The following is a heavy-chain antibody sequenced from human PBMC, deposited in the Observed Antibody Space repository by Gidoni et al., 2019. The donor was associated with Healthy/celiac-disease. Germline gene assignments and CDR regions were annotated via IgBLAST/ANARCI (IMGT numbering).Heavy chain of an antibody. V-gene: IGHV4-34*01. D-gene: IGHD2-8*01. CDR3: ARGVLDSHAFDI. Sequence: QVQLQQWGAGLLKPSETLSLTCAVYVGSFSGYYWSWIRQPPGKGLEWIGEINHSGSTNYNPSLKSRVTISVDTAKNQFSLKLSSVTAADTAVYYCARGVLDSHAFDIWGQGTMVTVSS. J-gene: IGHJ3*02. CDR1: VGSFSGYY. CDR2: INHSGST.